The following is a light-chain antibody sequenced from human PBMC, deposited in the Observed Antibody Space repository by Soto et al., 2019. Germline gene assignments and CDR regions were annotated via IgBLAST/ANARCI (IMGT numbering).Light chain of an antibody. CDR2: DAS. CDR1: QTISTW. V-gene: IGKV1-5*01. CDR3: QQYTNTNNPWM. Sequence: IHVTQSPPTLSASVGDRVTITCRASQTISTWMAWYQQKPGKAPKLLVYDASTWQSGVAARFSGSGSGTEFTLIISGLQPDDSATYCCQQYTNTNNPWMFGQGTKVDIK. J-gene: IGKJ1*01.